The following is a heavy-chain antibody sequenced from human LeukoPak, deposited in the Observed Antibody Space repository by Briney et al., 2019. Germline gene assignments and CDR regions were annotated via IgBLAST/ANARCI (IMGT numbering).Heavy chain of an antibody. CDR3: VRPSSSTIT. V-gene: IGHV3-74*01. CDR2: INSDGSST. D-gene: IGHD2-2*01. Sequence: PGGSLRLSCAASGFTFSGYWMHWVRQAPGKGPVWVSRINSDGSSTSYADSVKGRFTISRGNAKNTLFLQMNSLRAEDTAVYYCVRPSSSTITWGQGTLVTVSS. CDR1: GFTFSGYW. J-gene: IGHJ5*02.